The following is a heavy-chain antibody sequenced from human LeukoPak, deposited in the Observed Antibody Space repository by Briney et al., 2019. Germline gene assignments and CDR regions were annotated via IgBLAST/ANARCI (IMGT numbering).Heavy chain of an antibody. CDR1: GDSISSSSNW. CDR2: VYHTGTT. Sequence: SGTLSLTCAVSGDSISSSSNWWSWVRQPPGKGLEWIGEVYHTGTTNYNSSLKSRVTISVDKSKNQFSLKLSSVTAADTAVYCCASRRFYESTGYYDYWGQGTLVTVSS. J-gene: IGHJ4*02. D-gene: IGHD3-22*01. CDR3: ASRRFYESTGYYDY. V-gene: IGHV4-4*01.